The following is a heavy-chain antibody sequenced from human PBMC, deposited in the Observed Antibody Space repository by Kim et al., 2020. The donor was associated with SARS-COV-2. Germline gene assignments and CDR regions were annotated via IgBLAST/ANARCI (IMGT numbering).Heavy chain of an antibody. CDR3: ASHREQIADFDY. V-gene: IGHV4-59*08. D-gene: IGHD1-26*01. J-gene: IGHJ4*02. Sequence: NYNPSLKSRVTISVDTSKTQFSLKLSSVTAADTAVYYCASHREQIADFDYWGQGTLVTVSS.